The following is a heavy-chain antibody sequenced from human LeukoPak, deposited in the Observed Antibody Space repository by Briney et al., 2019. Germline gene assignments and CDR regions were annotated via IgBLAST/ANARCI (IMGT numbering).Heavy chain of an antibody. CDR2: ISAYNGNT. CDR3: ARGRMEWLSKGHNWFDP. Sequence: ASVKVSCKASGYTFTSYGISWVRQAPGQGLEWMGWISAYNGNTNYAQKLQGRVTMTTDTSTSTAYMELRSLRSDDTAVYYCARGRMEWLSKGHNWFDPWGQGTLVTVSS. J-gene: IGHJ5*02. V-gene: IGHV1-18*01. CDR1: GYTFTSYG. D-gene: IGHD3-3*01.